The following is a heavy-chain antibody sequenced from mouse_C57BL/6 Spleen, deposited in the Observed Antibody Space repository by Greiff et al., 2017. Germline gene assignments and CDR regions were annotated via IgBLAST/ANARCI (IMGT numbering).Heavy chain of an antibody. J-gene: IGHJ2*01. D-gene: IGHD2-12*01. CDR3: AYLLSLDY. CDR2: INPNNGGT. Sequence: VQLQQSGPELVKPGASVKISCKASGYTFTDYSMNWVKQSHGKSLEWIGDINPNNGGTSYNQKFKGKATLTVDKSSSTAYMELRSLTSEDSAVYYCAYLLSLDYWGQGTTLTVSS. V-gene: IGHV1-26*01. CDR1: GYTFTDYS.